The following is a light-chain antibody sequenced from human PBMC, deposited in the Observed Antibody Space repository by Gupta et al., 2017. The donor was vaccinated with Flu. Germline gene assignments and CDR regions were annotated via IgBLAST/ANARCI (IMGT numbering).Light chain of an antibody. Sequence: QSVLTQPPSVSAAPGQQVTISCSGSSSNIGSNYVYWTQQLPGTAPKLLIYEDYKRPSGIPDRFSGSKSGTSATLGITGLQTGDEADYYCGAWDSSLSAYVFGPGTKVTVL. V-gene: IGLV1-51*02. J-gene: IGLJ1*01. CDR3: GAWDSSLSAYV. CDR2: EDY. CDR1: SSNIGSNY.